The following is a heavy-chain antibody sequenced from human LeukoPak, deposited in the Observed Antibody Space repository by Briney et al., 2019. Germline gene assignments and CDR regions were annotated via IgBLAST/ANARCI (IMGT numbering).Heavy chain of an antibody. V-gene: IGHV3-13*01. D-gene: IGHD1-1*01. J-gene: IGHJ6*03. Sequence: GGSLRLSCAASGFTFSSFDMHWVRHPTGEGLEWVSTIGTASDTYYPGSVEGRFTLSRDNAKNSLYLQMNSLTAGDTAVYYCARGPPRGKYYYMDVWGKGTTVTVSS. CDR1: GFTFSSFD. CDR3: ARGPPRGKYYYMDV. CDR2: IGTASDT.